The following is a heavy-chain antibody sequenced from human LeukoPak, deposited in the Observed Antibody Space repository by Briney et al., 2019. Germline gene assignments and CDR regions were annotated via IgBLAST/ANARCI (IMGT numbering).Heavy chain of an antibody. CDR2: IIPIFDTA. D-gene: IGHD2/OR15-2a*01. CDR3: ARRTDGRSFD. CDR1: GYIFSSYA. V-gene: IGHV1-69*13. Sequence: GASVKVSCKASGYIFSSYAMNWVRQAPGQGLEWMGGIIPIFDTANYAQKFQGRVTITADESTSTAYMELSSLRSEDSAVYYCARRTDGRSFDWGQGTLVTVSS. J-gene: IGHJ4*02.